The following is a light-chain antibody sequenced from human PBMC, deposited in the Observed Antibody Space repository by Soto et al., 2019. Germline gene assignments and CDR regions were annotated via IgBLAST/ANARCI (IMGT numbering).Light chain of an antibody. CDR2: KAS. V-gene: IGKV1-5*03. J-gene: IGKJ1*01. Sequence: DIHMTQSPSTLSGSVGDRVTITCRASQTISSWFAWYQQKPGKAPKLLIYKASTLKSGVPSRFSGSGSGTEFTLTLSTLQPDDFATYYCQHYNSYSEAFGPGTKVDIK. CDR1: QTISSW. CDR3: QHYNSYSEA.